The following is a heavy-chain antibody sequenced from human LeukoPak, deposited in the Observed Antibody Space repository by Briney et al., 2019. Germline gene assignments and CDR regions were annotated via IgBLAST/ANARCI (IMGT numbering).Heavy chain of an antibody. J-gene: IGHJ6*04. Sequence: GGSLRHSCAASGFTFSSYAMSWVRPAPGKGLEWVWAISGSGGSTYYADSVKGRFTISRENSTTTLYLQMNRLRAEDTAVYYCAKDPMDYDILTGDDAAHYYYGMDVWGEGTTVTVSS. CDR1: GFTFSSYA. D-gene: IGHD3-9*01. V-gene: IGHV3-23*01. CDR3: AKDPMDYDILTGDDAAHYYYGMDV. CDR2: ISGSGGST.